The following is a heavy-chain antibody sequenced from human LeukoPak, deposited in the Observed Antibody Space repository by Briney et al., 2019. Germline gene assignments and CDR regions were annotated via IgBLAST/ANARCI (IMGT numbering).Heavy chain of an antibody. J-gene: IGHJ4*02. Sequence: GGSLRLSCAASGFTVTSYAMNWVRQAPGKGLEWVATISTSGGSTSYADFVKGRFTISRDNSKNTLYLQMNSLRAEDTAVYYCAKNGHCSGSYYPRTKYYFDYWGQGTLVTVSS. CDR1: GFTVTSYA. CDR3: AKNGHCSGSYYPRTKYYFDY. V-gene: IGHV3-23*01. CDR2: ISTSGGST. D-gene: IGHD3-10*02.